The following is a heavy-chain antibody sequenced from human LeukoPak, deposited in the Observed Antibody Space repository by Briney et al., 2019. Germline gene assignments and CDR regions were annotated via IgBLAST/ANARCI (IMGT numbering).Heavy chain of an antibody. CDR2: LTGDGNT. CDR3: AKVKWKLIGYFDS. V-gene: IGHV3-23*01. CDR1: GFTFTSYA. Sequence: GESLRLSCAASGFTFTSYAMSWVRQAPGKGLEWVSVLTGDGNTYYAASVKGRFTNSRDDSKNTQFLQMSRLRAEDTAVYFCAKVKWKLIGYFDSWGPGTLVTVSS. D-gene: IGHD1-20*01. J-gene: IGHJ4*02.